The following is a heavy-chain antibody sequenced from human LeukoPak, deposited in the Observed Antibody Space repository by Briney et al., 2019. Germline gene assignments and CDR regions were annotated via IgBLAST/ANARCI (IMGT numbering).Heavy chain of an antibody. V-gene: IGHV3-7*01. D-gene: IGHD6-13*01. CDR1: QFAPVDYR. Sequence: PRGSLRLSSAASQFAPVDYRMGWVCQAPGGRLEWVSNLKWDESEKYYVVSGKGRFSIYRDNTKNSLYLKKKSQTAEDTAVYYCARESRLPAAGHFDHWGQGTLVTVSS. CDR3: ARESRLPAAGHFDH. J-gene: IGHJ4*02. CDR2: LKWDESEK.